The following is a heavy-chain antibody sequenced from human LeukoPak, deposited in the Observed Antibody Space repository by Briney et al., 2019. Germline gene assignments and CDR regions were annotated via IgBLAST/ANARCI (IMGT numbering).Heavy chain of an antibody. Sequence: SETLSLTCTVSGGSISNYYLTWIRQPPGKGLDWIGYIFYSGSTSYNPSLKSRVTISLDTSKNQFSLKLSSVTAADTAVYYCARQLYHSGGYYSAEYYYGLDVWGQGTTVTVSS. CDR3: ARQLYHSGGYYSAEYYYGLDV. D-gene: IGHD3-22*01. CDR2: IFYSGST. V-gene: IGHV4-59*01. J-gene: IGHJ6*02. CDR1: GGSISNYY.